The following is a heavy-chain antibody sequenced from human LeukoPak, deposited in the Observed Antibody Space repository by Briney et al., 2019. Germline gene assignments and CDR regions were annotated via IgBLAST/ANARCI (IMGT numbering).Heavy chain of an antibody. Sequence: GGSLRLSCVASGFTFSSYDMHWVRQTTRKGLEWVAIVRTNGDSYYPGSVKGRFTISRENAQNSLYLQMNSLTAGDTAVYYCARGAEVGHWHFDLWGRGTLVTVSS. CDR1: GFTFSSYD. J-gene: IGHJ2*01. V-gene: IGHV3-13*01. D-gene: IGHD6-13*01. CDR3: ARGAEVGHWHFDL. CDR2: VRTNGDS.